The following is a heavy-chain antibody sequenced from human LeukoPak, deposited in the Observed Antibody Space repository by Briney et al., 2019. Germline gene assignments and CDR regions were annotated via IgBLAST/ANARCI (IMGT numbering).Heavy chain of an antibody. V-gene: IGHV1-18*01. CDR2: ISAYNGNT. Sequence: VKVSCKASGYTFTSYGISWVRQAPGQGLEWMGWISAYNGNTNYAQKLQGRVTMTTDTSTSTAYMELRSLRSDDTAVYYCARDTTYYDSSGYSKRFDYWGQGTLVTVSS. CDR1: GYTFTSYG. J-gene: IGHJ4*02. CDR3: ARDTTYYDSSGYSKRFDY. D-gene: IGHD3-22*01.